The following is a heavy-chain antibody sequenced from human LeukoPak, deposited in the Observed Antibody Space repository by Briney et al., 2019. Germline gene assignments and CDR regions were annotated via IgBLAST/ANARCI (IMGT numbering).Heavy chain of an antibody. J-gene: IGHJ4*02. CDR2: ISYDGSNK. Sequence: GGSLRLSCAASGFTFSSYAMHWVRQAPGKGLEWVAVISYDGSNKYYADSVKGRFTISRDNSKNTLYLQMNSLRAEDTAVYYCATQGRNFDYWGQGTLVTVSS. CDR3: ATQGRNFDY. CDR1: GFTFSSYA. V-gene: IGHV3-30-3*01.